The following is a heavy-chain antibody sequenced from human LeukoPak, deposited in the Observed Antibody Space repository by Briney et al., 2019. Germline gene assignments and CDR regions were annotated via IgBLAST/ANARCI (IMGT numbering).Heavy chain of an antibody. J-gene: IGHJ4*02. Sequence: SVKVSRKASGGSFSSYAISLVRQAPGPGLEWMGRIIPFFGTGNYAQQFQGRVTITTVESTSTAYMVQSSLRSEDTAVYYCSGGYSSSFYYWGQGTLVTVSS. CDR3: SGGYSSSFYY. CDR1: GGSFSSYA. V-gene: IGHV1-69*05. D-gene: IGHD6-6*01. CDR2: IIPFFGTG.